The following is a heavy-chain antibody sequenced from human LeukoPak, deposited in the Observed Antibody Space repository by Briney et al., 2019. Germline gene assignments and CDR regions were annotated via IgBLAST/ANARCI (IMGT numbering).Heavy chain of an antibody. J-gene: IGHJ4*02. V-gene: IGHV4-38-2*02. CDR2: IYHSGRT. Sequence: PSETLSLTCTVSGYSISSGYYWGYIRQPPGEGLEWIGSIYHSGRTHYNPSLKSRVNISVDTSKNQFSLKLSSVTAADTAVYYCARVLPITPYFDYWGQGTLVTVSS. CDR1: GYSISSGYY. D-gene: IGHD1-20*01. CDR3: ARVLPITPYFDY.